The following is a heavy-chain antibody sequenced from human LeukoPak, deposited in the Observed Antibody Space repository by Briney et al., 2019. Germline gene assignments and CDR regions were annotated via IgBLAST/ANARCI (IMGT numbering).Heavy chain of an antibody. CDR1: GFTFSSYA. CDR3: SVMHRYYDGSGYWVQ. V-gene: IGHV3-23*01. D-gene: IGHD3-22*01. Sequence: GGSLRLSCAASGFTFSSYAMSWVRQAAGKGLEWVSAISGSGGSTYYADSVKGRFTISRDNSKNTLYLQMNSLRAEDTAVYYCSVMHRYYDGSGYWVQWGQGTLVTVSS. J-gene: IGHJ4*02. CDR2: ISGSGGST.